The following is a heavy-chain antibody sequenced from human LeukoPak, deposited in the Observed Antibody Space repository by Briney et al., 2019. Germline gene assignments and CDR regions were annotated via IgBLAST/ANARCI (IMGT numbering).Heavy chain of an antibody. Sequence: PGGSLRPSCAASGFTVNSYAMSWVRQGPGKGLEWVSTISGSGDNTYYADSVRDRFTISRDNSKNTLYLQMDSLRAEDTAVYYCTKDHSEYVWGSYRRDDYWGQGTLVTVSS. CDR1: GFTVNSYA. J-gene: IGHJ4*02. CDR2: ISGSGDNT. V-gene: IGHV3-23*01. CDR3: TKDHSEYVWGSYRRDDY. D-gene: IGHD3-16*02.